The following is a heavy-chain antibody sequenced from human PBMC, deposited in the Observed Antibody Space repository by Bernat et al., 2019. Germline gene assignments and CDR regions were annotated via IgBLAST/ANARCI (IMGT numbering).Heavy chain of an antibody. CDR1: GGAIGSNN. J-gene: IGHJ3*02. CDR3: ARGPDAFDI. Sequence: QGQLQGPGPGLVKLSETLPPTCPGPGGAIGSNNWSGFRQPAGKGLEWIGRIYTSGSTNDNPSLKSRVTMSVDTSKNQFSLKLSSVTAADTAVYYCARGPDAFDIWGQGTMVTVSS. V-gene: IGHV4-4*07. CDR2: IYTSGST.